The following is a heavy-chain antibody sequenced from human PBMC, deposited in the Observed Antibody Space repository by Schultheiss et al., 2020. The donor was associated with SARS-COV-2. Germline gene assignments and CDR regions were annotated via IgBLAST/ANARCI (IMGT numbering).Heavy chain of an antibody. CDR3: ARDKLEKYYDILTNYYTPWDYYGMDV. Sequence: GGSLRLSCAASGFTFSSYGMHWVRQAPGKGLEWVAVISYDGSNKYYADSVKGRFTISRDNSKNTLYLQMNSLRAEDTAVYYCARDKLEKYYDILTNYYTPWDYYGMDVWGQGTTVTVSS. V-gene: IGHV3-30*03. J-gene: IGHJ6*02. CDR2: ISYDGSNK. CDR1: GFTFSSYG. D-gene: IGHD3-9*01.